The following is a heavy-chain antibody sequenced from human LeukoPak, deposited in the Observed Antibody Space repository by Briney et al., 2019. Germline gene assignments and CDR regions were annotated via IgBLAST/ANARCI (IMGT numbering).Heavy chain of an antibody. D-gene: IGHD1-26*01. Sequence: GVLRLSCAASGFKFSDYHMNWIRQAPGKGLEWISYISSRGSVIYYADSVQGRFTVSRDTAENSRYLHMSSLRAEDTAVYYCSGRGAGPYYFAFWGQGTLVTVSS. J-gene: IGHJ4*01. CDR2: ISSRGSVI. CDR1: GFKFSDYH. CDR3: SGRGAGPYYFAF. V-gene: IGHV3-11*01.